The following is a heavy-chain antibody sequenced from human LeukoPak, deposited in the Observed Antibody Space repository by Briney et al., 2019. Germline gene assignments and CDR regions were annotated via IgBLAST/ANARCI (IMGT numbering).Heavy chain of an antibody. CDR2: IYYSGST. J-gene: IGHJ4*02. Sequence: SETLSLTCTVSGGSISSYYWSWIRQPPGKGLEWIGYIYYSGSTNYNPSLKSRVTISVDTSKNQFSLKLSSVTAADTAVYYCARDEGGYSHFDYWGQGTLVTVSS. CDR3: ARDEGGYSHFDY. V-gene: IGHV4-59*01. D-gene: IGHD5-18*01. CDR1: GGSISSYY.